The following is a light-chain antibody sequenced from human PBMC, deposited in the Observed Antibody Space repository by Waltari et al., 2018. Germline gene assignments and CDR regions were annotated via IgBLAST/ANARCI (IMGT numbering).Light chain of an antibody. CDR2: DVS. CDR3: SVKRGSNTVV. CDR1: RSASYNY. V-gene: IGLV2-14*03. J-gene: IGLJ2*01. Sequence: QSALTQPASVSGSPGPATPISCTGPRSASYNYLCWYQHHPGKAPKLMIYDVSNRPSGVSNRFSGSKSGSTASLTISGLQAEDEADYYCSVKRGSNTVVFGGGTKLTVL.